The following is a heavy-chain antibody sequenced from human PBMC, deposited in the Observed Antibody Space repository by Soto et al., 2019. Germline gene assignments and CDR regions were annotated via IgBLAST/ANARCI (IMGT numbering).Heavy chain of an antibody. V-gene: IGHV4-59*08. D-gene: IGHD3-16*02. J-gene: IGHJ4*02. CDR3: ARHSLPGSYRSSFDY. CDR2: IYYSGST. CDR1: GGSISSYY. Sequence: SETLSLTCTVSGGSISSYYWSWIRQPPGKGLEWIGYIYYSGSTNYNPSLKSRVTISVDTSKNQFSLKLSSVTAADTAVYYCARHSLPGSYRSSFDYWGQGTLVTVSS.